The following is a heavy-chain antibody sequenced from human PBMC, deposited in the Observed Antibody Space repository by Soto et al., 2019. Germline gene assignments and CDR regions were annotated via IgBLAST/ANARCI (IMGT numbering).Heavy chain of an antibody. CDR2: ISGSGGST. J-gene: IGHJ4*02. Sequence: GGSLRLSCAASGFTFSSYAMSWVRQAPGKGLEWVSAISGSGGSTYYADSVKGRFTISRENSKNTRYLQMNSRRAEDTAGYYCAKAGLRLRAAGRDYWGQGTLVTVSS. CDR3: AKAGLRLRAAGRDY. D-gene: IGHD6-13*01. V-gene: IGHV3-23*01. CDR1: GFTFSSYA.